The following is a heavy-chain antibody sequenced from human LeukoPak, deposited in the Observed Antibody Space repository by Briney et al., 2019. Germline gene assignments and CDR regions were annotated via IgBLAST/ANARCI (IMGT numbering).Heavy chain of an antibody. D-gene: IGHD1-26*01. Sequence: SETLSLTCTVSSGSVNSYYWSWIRQPPGKGVEWIAHIYNGVNTNYNPSLKSRVTISVDTSKNQFSLRLNSVTAADTAVYYCARSRAFNSGAFDPWGQGSLVTVSS. CDR1: SGSVNSYY. J-gene: IGHJ5*02. CDR3: ARSRAFNSGAFDP. CDR2: IYNGVNT. V-gene: IGHV4-59*02.